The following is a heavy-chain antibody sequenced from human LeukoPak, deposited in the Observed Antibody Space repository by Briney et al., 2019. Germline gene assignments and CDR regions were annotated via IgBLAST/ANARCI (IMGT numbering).Heavy chain of an antibody. J-gene: IGHJ4*02. CDR1: GFTFSSHA. Sequence: HSGGSLRLSCAASGFTFSSHAINWVRQAPGKGLEWVSTISGSGGSTYYADSVKGRFTVSRDNSKNTLYLQMNSLRAEDTAVYYCARNQMFGVVPFFDYWGQGTLVTVSS. CDR3: ARNQMFGVVPFFDY. CDR2: ISGSGGST. D-gene: IGHD3-3*01. V-gene: IGHV3-23*01.